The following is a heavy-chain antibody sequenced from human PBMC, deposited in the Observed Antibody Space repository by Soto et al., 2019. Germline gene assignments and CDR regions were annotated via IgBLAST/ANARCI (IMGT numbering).Heavy chain of an antibody. J-gene: IGHJ4*02. CDR1: GFTCTNYW. CDR2: INEDGSEK. Sequence: PGRSLRLSCAAAGFTCTNYWMNCVRHTPGKGLEWVANINEDGSEKNYVDSVKGRFTISRDNARNSLYLQMNSLRVEDATVYYCVRDRTTVTLFDYWGQGALVTVSS. V-gene: IGHV3-7*01. D-gene: IGHD4-17*01. CDR3: VRDRTTVTLFDY.